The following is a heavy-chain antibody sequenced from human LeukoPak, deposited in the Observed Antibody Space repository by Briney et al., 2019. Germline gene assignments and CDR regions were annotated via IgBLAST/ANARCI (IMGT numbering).Heavy chain of an antibody. Sequence: GGSLRLSCAASGFTFSSYWMHWVRQAPGKGMVWVSRINSDGSSTSYADSVKGRFTISRDNAKNTLYLQMNSLRAEDTAVYYCASGYDFWSGSQNDYYFDYWGQGTLVTVSS. CDR3: ASGYDFWSGSQNDYYFDY. D-gene: IGHD3-3*01. J-gene: IGHJ4*02. CDR2: INSDGSST. CDR1: GFTFSSYW. V-gene: IGHV3-74*01.